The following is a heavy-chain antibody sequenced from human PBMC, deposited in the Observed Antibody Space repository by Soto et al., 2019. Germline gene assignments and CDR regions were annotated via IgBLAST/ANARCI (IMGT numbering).Heavy chain of an antibody. CDR1: GGSISSSNW. V-gene: IGHV4-4*02. CDR3: ARNHAFDI. J-gene: IGHJ3*02. CDR2: IYHSGGT. Sequence: PSETLSLTCAVSGGSISSSNWWSWVRQPPGKGLEWIGEIYHSGGTNYNPSLKSRVTISVDTSKNHFSLKLSSVTAADTAVYYCARNHAFDIWGQGTMVTLSS.